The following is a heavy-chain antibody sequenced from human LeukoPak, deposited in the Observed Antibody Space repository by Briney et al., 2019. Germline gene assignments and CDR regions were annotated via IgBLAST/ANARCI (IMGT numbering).Heavy chain of an antibody. V-gene: IGHV1-69*04. CDR2: IIPILGIA. CDR3: AREGVTGGRLRNLDY. Sequence: ASVKVSCKASGGTFSSYTISWVRQAPGQGLEWMGRIIPILGIANYAQKFQGRVTITADKPTSTAYMELSSLRSEDTAVYYCAREGVTGGRLRNLDYWGQGTLVTVSS. J-gene: IGHJ4*02. D-gene: IGHD2-21*02. CDR1: GGTFSSYT.